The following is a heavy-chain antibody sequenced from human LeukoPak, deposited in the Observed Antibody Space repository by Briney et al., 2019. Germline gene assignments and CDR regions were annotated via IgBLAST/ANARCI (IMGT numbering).Heavy chain of an antibody. CDR3: ARAADYSSSLYYYYGMAV. J-gene: IGHJ6*02. V-gene: IGHV1-8*02. Sequence: ASVKVSCKASGYTFTSYDINWVRQATGQGLEWMGWMNPNSGNTGYAQKFQGRVTMTRNTSISTAYMELRSLRSEDTAVYYCARAADYSSSLYYYYGMAVWGPGTTVTVSS. CDR1: GYTFTSYD. D-gene: IGHD6-13*01. CDR2: MNPNSGNT.